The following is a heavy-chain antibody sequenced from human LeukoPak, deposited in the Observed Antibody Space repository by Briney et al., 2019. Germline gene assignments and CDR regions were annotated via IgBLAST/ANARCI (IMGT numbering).Heavy chain of an antibody. CDR3: ASRVIVPKAFDI. Sequence: TGGSLRLSCVASGFTFSSYTINWVRQTPGKGLEWVSSISGSSYYIYYADSVRGRFTISRDNAENSVYLQMNSLRAEDTAVYYCASRVIVPKAFDIWGQGTMVTVSS. V-gene: IGHV3-21*01. CDR1: GFTFSSYT. CDR2: ISGSSYYI. J-gene: IGHJ3*02. D-gene: IGHD2/OR15-2a*01.